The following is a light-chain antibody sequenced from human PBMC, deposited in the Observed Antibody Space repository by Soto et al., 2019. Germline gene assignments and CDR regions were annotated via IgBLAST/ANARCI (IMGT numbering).Light chain of an antibody. CDR2: STS. CDR3: HLYYTSPHT. J-gene: IGKJ2*01. Sequence: EIVLTQSPGTLSLSRGERATLSCRASESVNDRFLGWYQHKPGQAPRLLIYSTSNRATGIPDRFSGSGSGTDFSLSISRLEPEDSAVYYCHLYYTSPHTFGQGTSLQIK. CDR1: ESVNDRF. V-gene: IGKV3-20*01.